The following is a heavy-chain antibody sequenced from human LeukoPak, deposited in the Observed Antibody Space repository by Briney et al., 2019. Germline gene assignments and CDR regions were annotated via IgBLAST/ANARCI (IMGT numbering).Heavy chain of an antibody. V-gene: IGHV1-2*06. J-gene: IGHJ4*02. CDR3: ARVTLDSSGWFDY. Sequence: ASVKVSCKASGYTFTGYYMHWVRQAPGQGLEWIGRINPNSGGTNYAQKFQGRVTMTRDTSISTAYMELSRLRSDDTAVYYCARVTLDSSGWFDYWGQGTLATVSS. CDR1: GYTFTGYY. D-gene: IGHD3-22*01. CDR2: INPNSGGT.